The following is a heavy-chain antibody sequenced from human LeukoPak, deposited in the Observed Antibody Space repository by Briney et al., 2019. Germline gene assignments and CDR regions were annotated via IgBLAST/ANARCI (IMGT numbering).Heavy chain of an antibody. CDR1: GFTFGDYA. D-gene: IGHD3-10*01. CDR2: IRSKAYGGTT. V-gene: IGHV3-49*04. J-gene: IGHJ4*02. Sequence: SGGSLRLSCTASGFTFGDYAMSWVRQAPGKGLEWVGFIRSKAYGGTTEYAASVKGRFTISRDDSKSIAYLQMNSLKTEDTAVYYCTRVNVLLWFGESFFDYWGQGTLVTVSS. CDR3: TRVNVLLWFGESFFDY.